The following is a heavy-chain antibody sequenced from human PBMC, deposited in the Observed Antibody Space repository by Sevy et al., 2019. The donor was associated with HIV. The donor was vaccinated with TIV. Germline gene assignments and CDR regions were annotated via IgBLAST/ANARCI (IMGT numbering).Heavy chain of an antibody. J-gene: IGHJ4*02. CDR2: IKSDGSDK. D-gene: IGHD3-16*01. CDR3: AQETVGRFDS. CDR1: GFTFSAYW. Sequence: GGSLRLSCAASGFTFSAYWMNWVRQAPGKGLEWVANIKSDGSDKHYVDSVEGRFTISRENAKNSLYLRMNSLRVEDTAVYYCAQETVGRFDSWGRATLVTVSS. V-gene: IGHV3-7*01.